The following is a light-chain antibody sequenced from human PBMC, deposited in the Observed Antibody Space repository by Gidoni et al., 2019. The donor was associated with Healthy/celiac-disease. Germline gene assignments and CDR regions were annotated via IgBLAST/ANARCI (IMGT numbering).Light chain of an antibody. Sequence: DTQMTQSPSTLSASVGDRVTITCRASQSISSWLAWYQQKPGKAPKLLIYKASSLESGVPSRFSGSGAGTEFTLTISSLQPDDFATYYCQQYGTFGQXTKVEIK. J-gene: IGKJ1*01. CDR2: KAS. CDR1: QSISSW. V-gene: IGKV1-5*03. CDR3: QQYGT.